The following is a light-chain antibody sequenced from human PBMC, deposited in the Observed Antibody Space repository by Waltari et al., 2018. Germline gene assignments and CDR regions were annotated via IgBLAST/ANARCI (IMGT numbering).Light chain of an antibody. V-gene: IGLV3-25*03. CDR1: ALPRQF. J-gene: IGLJ2*01. CDR2: KDT. Sequence: SELTQPPSVSVSPGQTARITCSGDALPRQFASWYQQKPGQAPVIVIYKDTGRPSDIPERFSGSSSGTTVTLTISGVQAEDEADYYCQSADASGTYKLFGGGTKLTVL. CDR3: QSADASGTYKL.